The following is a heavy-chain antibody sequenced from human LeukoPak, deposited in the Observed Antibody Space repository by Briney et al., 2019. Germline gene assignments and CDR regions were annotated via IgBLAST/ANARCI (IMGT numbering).Heavy chain of an antibody. D-gene: IGHD6-19*01. J-gene: IGHJ4*02. V-gene: IGHV1-2*02. CDR2: INPNSGGT. CDR3: AQSSGWDSLKY. CDR1: GYTFTGHY. Sequence: ASVKVSCKASGYTFTGHYMHWVRQAPAQGLEWMGWINPNSGGTNHAQKFQGRVSMTRDTSISTAYMELSRLRSDDTAVYYCAQSSGWDSLKYWGQGTLVTVSS.